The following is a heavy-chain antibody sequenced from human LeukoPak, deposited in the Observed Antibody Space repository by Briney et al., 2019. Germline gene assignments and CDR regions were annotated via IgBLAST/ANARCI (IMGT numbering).Heavy chain of an antibody. V-gene: IGHV4-34*01. Sequence: ETLSLTCAVYGGSFSGYYWSWIRQPPGKGLEWIGEINHSGSTNYNPSLKSRVTISVDTSKNQFSLKLSSVTAADTAVYYCARAVKVAARPTNYYYYYYMDVWGKGTTVTVSS. J-gene: IGHJ6*03. CDR2: INHSGST. CDR1: GGSFSGYY. CDR3: ARAVKVAARPTNYYYYYYMDV. D-gene: IGHD6-6*01.